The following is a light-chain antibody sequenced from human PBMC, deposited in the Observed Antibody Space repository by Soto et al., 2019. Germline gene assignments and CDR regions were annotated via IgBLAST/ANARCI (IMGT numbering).Light chain of an antibody. CDR3: QQTYSTPYT. J-gene: IGKJ2*01. V-gene: IGKV1-39*01. Sequence: IQMTQSPSSLSASLGDRVTITCRASQGITTYLNWYQQKPGNAPKLLITTSGTLQRGVPSRFSGSGSGTDFTLTITSLQLEDFATYFCQQTYSTPYTFGQGTKLEIK. CDR1: QGITTY. CDR2: TSG.